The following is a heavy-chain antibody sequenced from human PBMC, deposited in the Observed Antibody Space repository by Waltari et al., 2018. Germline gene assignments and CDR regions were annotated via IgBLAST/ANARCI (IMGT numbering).Heavy chain of an antibody. J-gene: IGHJ3*01. Sequence: QAQLVESGGGVVQPGTSLRLSCAASGFSFRSYAMHWVRRAPGKGLEGVAVIWHDEIITYYADSGRGRFTISRDNARQTLYLQMNSLRGDDTASYFCARVTTPHYDSTGAQDALGVWGQGTRVTVS. CDR1: GFSFRSYA. CDR2: IWHDEIIT. CDR3: ARVTTPHYDSTGAQDALGV. V-gene: IGHV3-33*01. D-gene: IGHD2-8*02.